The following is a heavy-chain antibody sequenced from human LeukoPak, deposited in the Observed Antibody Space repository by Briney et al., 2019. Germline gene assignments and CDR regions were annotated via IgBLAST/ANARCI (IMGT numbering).Heavy chain of an antibody. Sequence: GESLKISCKGSGYSFTSYWIGWVRQMPGKGLEWMGIIYPGDSDTRYSPSFQGQVTISADKSISTAYLQWSSLKASDTAMYYCARRGVGATPGGHNDAFDIWGQGTMVTASS. CDR3: ARRGVGATPGGHNDAFDI. V-gene: IGHV5-51*01. CDR2: IYPGDSDT. J-gene: IGHJ3*02. CDR1: GYSFTSYW. D-gene: IGHD1-26*01.